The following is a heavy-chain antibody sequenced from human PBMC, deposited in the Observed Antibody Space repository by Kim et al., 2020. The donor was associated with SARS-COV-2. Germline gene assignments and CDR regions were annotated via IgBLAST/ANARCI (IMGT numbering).Heavy chain of an antibody. CDR3: TRREHKYYMDV. Sequence: GGSLRLSCAASGFTFSGSAMHWVRQASGKGLEWVGRIRSKANSYATAYAASVKGRFTISRDDSKNTAYLQMNSLKTEDTAVYYCTRREHKYYMDVWGKGTTVTVSS. J-gene: IGHJ6*03. V-gene: IGHV3-73*01. CDR2: IRSKANSYAT. CDR1: GFTFSGSA.